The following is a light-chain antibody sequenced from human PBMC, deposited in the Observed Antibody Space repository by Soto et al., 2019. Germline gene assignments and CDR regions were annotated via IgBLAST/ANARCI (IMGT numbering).Light chain of an antibody. V-gene: IGKV3-15*01. CDR1: QSVSSN. CDR3: QQYNNWPQT. J-gene: IGKJ1*01. CDR2: GAS. Sequence: EIVMTQSPATLSVSPGERATLSCRASQSVSSNLAWYQQKPGQAPRLLIYGASTRATGIPARFSGSGSGTEFTPTISRLQSEDFEVYYCQQYNNWPQTFGQGTKVEIK.